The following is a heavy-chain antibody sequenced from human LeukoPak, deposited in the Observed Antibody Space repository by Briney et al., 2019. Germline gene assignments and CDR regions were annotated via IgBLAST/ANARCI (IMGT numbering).Heavy chain of an antibody. CDR3: ARSRAVTFFDY. Sequence: AASVKVSCKAAGYTFTSYGISCERQAPGQGLEWMGWISAYNGNTNYAQKLQGRVTMTTDTSTSTAYMELRSLRSDDTAVYYCARSRAVTFFDYWGQGTLVTLSS. D-gene: IGHD4-11*01. CDR1: GYTFTSYG. CDR2: ISAYNGNT. V-gene: IGHV1-18*01. J-gene: IGHJ4*02.